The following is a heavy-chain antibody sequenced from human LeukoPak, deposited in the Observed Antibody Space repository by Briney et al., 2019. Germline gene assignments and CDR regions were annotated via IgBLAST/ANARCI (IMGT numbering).Heavy chain of an antibody. D-gene: IGHD3-16*01. V-gene: IGHV3-15*07. Sequence: GGSLRLSCVLSTFTKAWMNWVRQAPGKGLEWVGRVKNRGDGMATDYAAPVKGRFIISRDDSKKAVYLQMDSLKTEDTAVYFCTTEYFGGFEYWGQGTLVTVSS. CDR3: TTEYFGGFEY. CDR1: TFTKAW. CDR2: VKNRGDGMAT. J-gene: IGHJ4*02.